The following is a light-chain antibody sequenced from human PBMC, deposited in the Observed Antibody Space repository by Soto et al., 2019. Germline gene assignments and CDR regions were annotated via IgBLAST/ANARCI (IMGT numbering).Light chain of an antibody. CDR2: AAS. CDR3: QKYNSAPHT. Sequence: DIQMTQSPSSLSASVGGRVTITCRASQGISSYLAWYQKKPGKVPKLLIYAASTLQSGVPSRFSVSGSGTDFTLTISSLQPEDVATYYCQKYNSAPHTFGQRTKLEIK. J-gene: IGKJ2*01. V-gene: IGKV1-27*01. CDR1: QGISSY.